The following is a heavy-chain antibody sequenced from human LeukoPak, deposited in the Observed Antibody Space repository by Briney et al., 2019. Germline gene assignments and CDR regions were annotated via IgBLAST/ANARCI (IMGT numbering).Heavy chain of an antibody. CDR2: ISSSGSTI. J-gene: IGHJ4*02. CDR1: GFTFSSYE. Sequence: GGSPRLSCAASGFTFSSYEMNWVRQAPGKGLEWVSYISSSGSTIYYADSVKGRFTISRDNAKNSLYLQMNSLRAEDTAVYYCARGGEEGYGYFDYWGQGTLVTVSS. CDR3: ARGGEEGYGYFDY. V-gene: IGHV3-48*03. D-gene: IGHD4-17*01.